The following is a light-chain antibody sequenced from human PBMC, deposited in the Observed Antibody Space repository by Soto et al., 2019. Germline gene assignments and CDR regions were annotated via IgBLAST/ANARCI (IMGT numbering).Light chain of an antibody. V-gene: IGLV3-1*01. CDR2: QDS. CDR1: KLGDEY. Sequence: SYELTQPPSVSVSPGQTASITCSGDKLGDEYACWYQQKPGQSPVLVIYQDSKRPSGIPERFSGSNSGNTATLTISGTQAMDEADYYCQAWDSSTEGVFGGGTKVTVL. CDR3: QAWDSSTEGV. J-gene: IGLJ3*02.